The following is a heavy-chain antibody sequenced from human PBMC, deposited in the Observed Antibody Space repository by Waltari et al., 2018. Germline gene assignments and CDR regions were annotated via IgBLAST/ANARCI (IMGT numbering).Heavy chain of an antibody. CDR3: ARRFCSGGDCYWIFDF. CDR2: ISSSSAYI. J-gene: IGHJ4*02. CDR1: GANFDYSS. V-gene: IGHV3-21*01. D-gene: IGHD2-21*02. Sequence: EGQLVESGGGLVKPGGSLRLSCVASGANFDYSSLNWVRQAPGKGLEWVSSISSSSAYIYYADSVKGRFTVSRDNARNSLYLQMNSLRAEDSGLYYCARRFCSGGDCYWIFDFWGQGTLVTVSS.